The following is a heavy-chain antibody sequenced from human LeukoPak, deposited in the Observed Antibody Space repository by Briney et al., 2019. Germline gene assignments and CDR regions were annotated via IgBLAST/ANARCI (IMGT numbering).Heavy chain of an antibody. D-gene: IGHD3-3*01. CDR1: GGSISSSSYY. CDR2: IYYSGST. CDR3: ARHERITIFGVVPFDY. J-gene: IGHJ4*02. V-gene: IGHV4-39*01. Sequence: SETLSLTCTVAGGSISSSSYYWGCIRQPPGKGLECIGSIYYSGSTYYNPSLKSRVTISVDTSKHQFSLKLSSVTAADTAVYYCARHERITIFGVVPFDYWGQGTLVTVSS.